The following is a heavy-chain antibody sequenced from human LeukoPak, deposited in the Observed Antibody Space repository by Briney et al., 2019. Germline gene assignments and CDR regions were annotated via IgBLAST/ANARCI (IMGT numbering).Heavy chain of an antibody. V-gene: IGHV4-59*01. Sequence: PSETLSLTCTVSGGSISSYYWSWIRQPPGKGLEWIGYFYYSGSTNYNPSLKSRVTISVDTSKNQFSLNLSSVTAADTAVYYRARESLKASGYSSSWVVDYWGQGTLVTVSS. D-gene: IGHD6-13*01. CDR2: FYYSGST. J-gene: IGHJ4*02. CDR3: ARESLKASGYSSSWVVDY. CDR1: GGSISSYY.